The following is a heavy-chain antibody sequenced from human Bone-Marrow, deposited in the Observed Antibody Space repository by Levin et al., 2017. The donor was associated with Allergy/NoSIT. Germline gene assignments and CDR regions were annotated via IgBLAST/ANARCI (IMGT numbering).Heavy chain of an antibody. J-gene: IGHJ6*02. Sequence: KISCKPSGGTFNNYVIQWVRQAPGQGLEWMGAIIPNFGLPNYAQKFQGRVTITADASTTTVYMELSRLRSDDTARYYCARPPRGAGWNGVNVWGQGTTVIVSS. V-gene: IGHV1-69*01. CDR2: IIPNFGLP. D-gene: IGHD2-15*01. CDR3: ARPPRGAGWNGVNV. CDR1: GGTFNNYV.